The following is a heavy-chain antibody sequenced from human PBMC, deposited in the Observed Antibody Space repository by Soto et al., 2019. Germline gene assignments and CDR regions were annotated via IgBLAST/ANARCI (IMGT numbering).Heavy chain of an antibody. D-gene: IGHD2-2*01. CDR2: IIPISDTT. V-gene: IGHV1-69*01. J-gene: IGHJ6*02. CDR1: GGTFSSYA. Sequence: QVQLVQSGAAVKKPGASVKVSCKASGGTFSSYAISGVRQAPGQGLDCMGGIIPISDTTNYAQKFQGRVTITAEESTSTAYMELSSLRSEDTAVYYCARSQGSSTSLEIYYYYYYGMDVWGQGTTVTVSS. CDR3: ARSQGSSTSLEIYYYYYYGMDV.